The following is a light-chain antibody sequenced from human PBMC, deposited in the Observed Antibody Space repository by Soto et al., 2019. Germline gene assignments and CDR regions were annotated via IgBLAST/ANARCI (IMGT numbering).Light chain of an antibody. J-gene: IGLJ1*01. CDR1: SSDVGGFDY. Sequence: QSVLTQLPSASGSPGQSVTVSCTGTSSDVGGFDYVSWYQQHPGKVPKLLIYQVNRRPSGVPDRFSGSKSGNTASLTVSGLQAEDEADYYCSSYGGSNTFVFGTGTKLTVL. CDR2: QVN. CDR3: SSYGGSNTFV. V-gene: IGLV2-8*01.